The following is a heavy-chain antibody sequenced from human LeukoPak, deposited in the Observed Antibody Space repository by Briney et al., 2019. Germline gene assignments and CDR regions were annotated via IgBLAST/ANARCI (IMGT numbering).Heavy chain of an antibody. Sequence: PGGSLRLSCAASGXTFSSYVMHWVRQAPGKGLEWVAVISYDGSNKYYADSVKGRFTISRDNSKNTLYLQMNSLRAEDTAVYYCAKDNVIVGGYYFDYWGQGTLVTVSS. V-gene: IGHV3-30*18. D-gene: IGHD1-26*01. CDR3: AKDNVIVGGYYFDY. J-gene: IGHJ4*02. CDR1: GXTFSSYV. CDR2: ISYDGSNK.